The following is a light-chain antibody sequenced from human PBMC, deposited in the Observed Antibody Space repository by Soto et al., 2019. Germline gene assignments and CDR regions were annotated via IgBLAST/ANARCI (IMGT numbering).Light chain of an antibody. V-gene: IGLV2-11*01. J-gene: IGLJ3*02. CDR2: GVS. Sequence: QSALTQPRSVSGSPGQSVTISCTGTNSDVGGYNYVSWYQQYPGKAPKLMISGVSERPSGVPDRFSGSKSGNTASLTISGLQAEDEADYYCCSYAGSYTLVFGGGTKLTVL. CDR3: CSYAGSYTLV. CDR1: NSDVGGYNY.